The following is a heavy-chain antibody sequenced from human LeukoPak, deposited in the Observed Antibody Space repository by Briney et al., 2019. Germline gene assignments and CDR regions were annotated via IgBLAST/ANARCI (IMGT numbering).Heavy chain of an antibody. CDR1: GFTFSSYS. V-gene: IGHV3-21*04. J-gene: IGHJ4*02. D-gene: IGHD3-22*01. CDR2: ISSSSSYI. CDR3: ARLNYYDLYFDY. Sequence: GGSLRLSCAASGFTFSSYSMNWVRQAPGKGLEWVSSISSSSSYIYYADSVKGRFTISRDNSKNTLYLQMNSLRAEDTAVYYCARLNYYDLYFDYWGQGTLVTVSS.